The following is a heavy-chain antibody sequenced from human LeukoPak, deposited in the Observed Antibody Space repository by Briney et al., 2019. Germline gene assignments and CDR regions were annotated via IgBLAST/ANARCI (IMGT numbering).Heavy chain of an antibody. CDR1: GYTFTNYY. Sequence: ASVKVSCKASGYTFTNYYIHWVRQAPGQGGEWMGLINPGGDNTDYAQNFQGRVTITRDTSTSTVYMGLSSLRSEDTAVYYCARIRDGYNDAYDIWGQGTMVTVSS. J-gene: IGHJ3*02. CDR3: ARIRDGYNDAYDI. D-gene: IGHD5-24*01. V-gene: IGHV1-46*01. CDR2: INPGGDNT.